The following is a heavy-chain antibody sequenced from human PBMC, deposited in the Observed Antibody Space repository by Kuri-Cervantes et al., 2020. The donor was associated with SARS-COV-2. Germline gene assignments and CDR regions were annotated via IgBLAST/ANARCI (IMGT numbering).Heavy chain of an antibody. Sequence: SETLSLTCAVYGGSFSGYYWSWIRQPPGKGLEWIGEINHSGSTNYNPSLKSRVTISVDTSKNQFSLKLSSVTAADTAVYYCARHYRTAPTCQWKTYFDYWGLGTRVTVSS. D-gene: IGHD2-8*02. CDR3: ARHYRTAPTCQWKTYFDY. CDR1: GGSFSGYY. J-gene: IGHJ4*02. CDR2: INHSGST. V-gene: IGHV4-34*01.